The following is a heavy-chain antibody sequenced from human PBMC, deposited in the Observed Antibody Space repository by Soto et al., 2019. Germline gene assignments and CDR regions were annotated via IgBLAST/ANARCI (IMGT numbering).Heavy chain of an antibody. D-gene: IGHD6-19*01. CDR2: IHHSVST. CDR3: SRDGVAGLIDY. J-gene: IGHJ4*01. Sequence: VQLQASGPGLVTPSGTLTLPCAVCGGSISSSNWWSWVRQPPGMGLEWIGAIHHSVSTNYNPSIKSRVPISVSKCKTQFSLTLSSVTAADTAVDYCSRDGVAGLIDYSVRGSLVTVSS. V-gene: IGHV4-4*02. CDR1: GGSISSSNW.